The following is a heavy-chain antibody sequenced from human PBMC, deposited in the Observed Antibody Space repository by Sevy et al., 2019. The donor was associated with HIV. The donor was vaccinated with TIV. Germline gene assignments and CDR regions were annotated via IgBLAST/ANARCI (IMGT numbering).Heavy chain of an antibody. Sequence: SDTLSLTCTVSGGSISSYYWSWIRQPPGKGLEWIGYIYYSGSTNYNPSLKSRVTISVDTSKNQFSLKLSSVTAADTAVYYCARELYDSSGYNYFDYWGQGALVTVSS. V-gene: IGHV4-59*01. D-gene: IGHD3-22*01. CDR3: ARELYDSSGYNYFDY. CDR2: IYYSGST. CDR1: GGSISSYY. J-gene: IGHJ4*02.